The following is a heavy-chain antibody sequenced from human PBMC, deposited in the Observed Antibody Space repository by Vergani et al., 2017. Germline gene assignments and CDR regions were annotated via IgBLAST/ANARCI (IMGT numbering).Heavy chain of an antibody. D-gene: IGHD2-2*01. V-gene: IGHV3-21*01. CDR1: GFTFSSYS. CDR3: AGICSSTSCLLFNGMDV. J-gene: IGHJ6*02. Sequence: VQLVESGGGVVQPGRSLRLSCAASGFTFSSYSMNWVRQAPGKGLEWVSSISSSSSYIYYADSVKGRFTISRDNAKNSLYLQMNSLRAEDTAVYYCAGICSSTSCLLFNGMDVWGQGTTVTVSS. CDR2: ISSSSSYI.